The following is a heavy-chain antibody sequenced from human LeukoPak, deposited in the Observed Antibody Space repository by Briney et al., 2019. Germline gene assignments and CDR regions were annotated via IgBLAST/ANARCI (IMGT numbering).Heavy chain of an antibody. CDR3: ARDLSPRDDAFDI. CDR2: IWYDGSNK. V-gene: IGHV3-33*01. J-gene: IGHJ3*02. CDR1: GFTFSSYG. Sequence: GRSLRLSCAASGFTFSSYGMHWVRQAPGKGLEWVAVIWYDGSNKYYADSVKGRFTISRDNSKNTLYLQMNSLRAEDTAVYYCARDLSPRDDAFDIWGQGTMVTVSS.